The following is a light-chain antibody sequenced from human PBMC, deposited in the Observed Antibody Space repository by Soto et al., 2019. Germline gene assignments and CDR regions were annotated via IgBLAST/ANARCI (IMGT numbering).Light chain of an antibody. CDR1: QDISTS. J-gene: IGKJ4*01. CDR2: AAS. Sequence: DIQVTQSPSSVSASVGDRVTLTCRASQDISTSLAWYQQKPGTAPRLLIYAASNLQSGVPSRFSGSGSGADFTLTISSLQPEDFATYHCQQAHDFPRAFGGGTKVEIK. CDR3: QQAHDFPRA. V-gene: IGKV1-12*01.